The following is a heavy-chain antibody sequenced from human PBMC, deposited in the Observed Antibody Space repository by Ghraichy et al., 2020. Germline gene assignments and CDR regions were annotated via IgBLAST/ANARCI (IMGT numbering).Heavy chain of an antibody. V-gene: IGHV3-33*01. CDR1: GFTFSSYG. CDR3: ARDGAAAAGTGTYYYYYGMDV. D-gene: IGHD6-13*01. J-gene: IGHJ6*02. CDR2: IWYDGSNK. Sequence: GGSLRLSCAASGFTFSSYGIHWVRQAPGKGLEWVAVIWYDGSNKYYADSVKGRFTISRDNSKNTLYLQMNSLRAEDTAVYYCARDGAAAAGTGTYYYYYGMDVWGQGTTVTVSS.